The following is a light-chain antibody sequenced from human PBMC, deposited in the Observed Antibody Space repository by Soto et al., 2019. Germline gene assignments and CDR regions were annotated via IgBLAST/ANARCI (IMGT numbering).Light chain of an antibody. Sequence: QSVLTQPPSASGTPGQRVSISCSGGSSNIGTNTVNWYQHLPGTAPKLLIFSNDERPSGVPDRFSGSKSGTSASLAISGLQSDDEADSYCATWDDSLNGVVFGGGTKVTV. CDR3: ATWDDSLNGVV. J-gene: IGLJ2*01. V-gene: IGLV1-44*01. CDR2: SND. CDR1: SSNIGTNT.